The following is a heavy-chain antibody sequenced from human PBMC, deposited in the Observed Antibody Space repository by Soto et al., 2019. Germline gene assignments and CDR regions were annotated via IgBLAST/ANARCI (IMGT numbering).Heavy chain of an antibody. V-gene: IGHV4-39*07. CDR2: VYYSGGA. CDR3: ARGPYSSGWYVVDY. D-gene: IGHD6-19*01. CDR1: GVSIHNSHSF. J-gene: IGHJ4*02. Sequence: SETLSLTCAVSGVSIHNSHSFWGWIRQPPGKGLEFIANVYYSGGAHYNPSFKSRVTISVDTATNQVSLKLSSVTAADTAVYYCARGPYSSGWYVVDYWGQGTLVTVSS.